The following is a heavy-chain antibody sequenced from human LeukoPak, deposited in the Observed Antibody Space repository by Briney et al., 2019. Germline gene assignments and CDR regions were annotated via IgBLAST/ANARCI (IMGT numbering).Heavy chain of an antibody. J-gene: IGHJ4*02. D-gene: IGHD3-22*01. CDR1: GGSISSYY. CDR3: ARDQYYYDSSGYYRFDY. Sequence: ASETLSLTCTVSGGSISSYYWSWIRQPAGKGLEWIGRIHASGTTNYNPSLKSRVTMSVDTSKNQFSLKLSSVTAADTAVYYCARDQYYYDSSGYYRFDYWGQGTLVTVSS. CDR2: IHASGTT. V-gene: IGHV4-4*07.